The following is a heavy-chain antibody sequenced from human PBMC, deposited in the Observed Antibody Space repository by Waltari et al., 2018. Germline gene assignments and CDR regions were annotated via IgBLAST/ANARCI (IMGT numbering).Heavy chain of an antibody. V-gene: IGHV4-34*01. CDR2: INHSGST. CDR3: ARRRDAYNWADY. Sequence: QVQLQQWGAGLLKPSETLSLTCAVYGGSFSGYYWSWIRQPPGKGLEWIGEINHSGSTNYNPSLKSRVTISVDTSKNQFSLKLSSVTAEDTAVYYCARRRDAYNWADYWGQGTLVTVSS. CDR1: GGSFSGYY. D-gene: IGHD1-1*01. J-gene: IGHJ4*02.